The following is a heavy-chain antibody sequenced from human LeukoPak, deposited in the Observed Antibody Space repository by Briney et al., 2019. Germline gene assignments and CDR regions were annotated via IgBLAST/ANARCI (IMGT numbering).Heavy chain of an antibody. Sequence: SETLSLTCTVSGGSISSYYWSWIRQPAGKGLEWIGRIYTTGITDYNPSLKSRVTMSVHTSKHQFSLKLNSVTAADTAVYYCARDKSSSPYNWFDPWGQGTLVTVSS. CDR3: ARDKSSSPYNWFDP. CDR2: IYTTGIT. J-gene: IGHJ5*02. CDR1: GGSISSYY. V-gene: IGHV4-4*07. D-gene: IGHD6-13*01.